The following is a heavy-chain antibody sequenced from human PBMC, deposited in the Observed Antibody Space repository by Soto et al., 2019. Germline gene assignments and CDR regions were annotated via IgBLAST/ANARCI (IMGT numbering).Heavy chain of an antibody. CDR2: IYSVGTT. D-gene: IGHD3-10*01. V-gene: IGHV3-53*02. Sequence: EVQLVETGGGLIRPGGSLRLSCALSGFTVSSSFMSWVRQPPGTGLQWVSVIYSVGTTYYADSVKGRFTASRDNSENTLYRQMDSLRAEDTAVYFCARVLFTMSRGVMDAMDVWGQGTTVTVSS. J-gene: IGHJ6*02. CDR3: ARVLFTMSRGVMDAMDV. CDR1: GFTVSSSF.